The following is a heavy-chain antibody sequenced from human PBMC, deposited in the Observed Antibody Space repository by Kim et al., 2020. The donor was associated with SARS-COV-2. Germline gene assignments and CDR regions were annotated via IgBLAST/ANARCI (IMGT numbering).Heavy chain of an antibody. CDR2: ISYDGSNK. CDR1: GFTFSSYG. Sequence: GGSLRLSCAASGFTFSSYGMHWVRQAPGKGLEWVAVISYDGSNKYYADSVKGRFTISRDNSKNTLYLQMNSLRAEDTAVYYCAKDPTESGTPDYWGQGTLVTVSS. J-gene: IGHJ4*02. CDR3: AKDPTESGTPDY. D-gene: IGHD1-1*01. V-gene: IGHV3-30*18.